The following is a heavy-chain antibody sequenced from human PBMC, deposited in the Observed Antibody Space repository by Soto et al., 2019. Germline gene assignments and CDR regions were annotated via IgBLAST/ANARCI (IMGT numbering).Heavy chain of an antibody. CDR3: ARNVLVPAAIGGMDV. J-gene: IGHJ6*02. D-gene: IGHD2-2*02. V-gene: IGHV4-39*02. CDR1: GGSISSSSYY. CDR2: IYYSGST. Sequence: QLQLQESGPGLVKPSETLSLTCTVSGGSISSSSYYWGWIRQPPGKGLEWSGSIYYSGSTYYNPSLTSRVTISVDTSNNHFSLKQSSATAADTAVYFCARNVLVPAAIGGMDVWGQGTTVSASS.